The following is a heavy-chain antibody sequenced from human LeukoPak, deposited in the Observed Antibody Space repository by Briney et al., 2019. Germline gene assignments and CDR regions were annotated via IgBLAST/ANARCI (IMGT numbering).Heavy chain of an antibody. V-gene: IGHV1-69*13. J-gene: IGHJ5*02. D-gene: IGHD2-2*01. Sequence: TVKVSCKASGGTFSSYAISWVRQAPGQGLEWMGGIIPIFGTANYAQKFQGRVTITADEFTSTAYMELSSLRSEDTAVYYCAREEGGGYCSSTSCRYMNWFGPWGQGTLVTVSS. CDR1: GGTFSSYA. CDR3: AREEGGGYCSSTSCRYMNWFGP. CDR2: IIPIFGTA.